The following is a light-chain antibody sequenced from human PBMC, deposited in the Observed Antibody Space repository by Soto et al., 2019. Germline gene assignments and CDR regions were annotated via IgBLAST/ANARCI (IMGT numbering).Light chain of an antibody. CDR3: AAWDDSLNVSYV. J-gene: IGLJ1*01. V-gene: IGLV2-8*01. CDR2: EVS. Sequence: QSVLTQPPSASGSPGHSVSISCTVTSTDIVAYIYVSWYQQHPGKAPKLMISEVSRRPSGVPDRFSGSKSGTSASLAISGLQSEDEADYYCAAWDDSLNVSYVFGTGTKVTVL. CDR1: STDIVAYIY.